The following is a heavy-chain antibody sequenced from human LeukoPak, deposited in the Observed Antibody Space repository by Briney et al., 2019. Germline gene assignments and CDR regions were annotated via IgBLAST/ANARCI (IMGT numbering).Heavy chain of an antibody. CDR1: GFTVNNNH. CDR3: ARGREMATKVGTFDI. J-gene: IGHJ3*02. V-gene: IGHV3-53*01. D-gene: IGHD5-24*01. CDR2: IYSRGGT. Sequence: GESLRLSCAIFGFTVNNNHMSWVRQAPGKRLEWVSTIYSRGGTYYADSVMGRFSISRDNSKNTLYLQMNSLTAGDTAVYYCARGREMATKVGTFDIWGQGTLVTVSS.